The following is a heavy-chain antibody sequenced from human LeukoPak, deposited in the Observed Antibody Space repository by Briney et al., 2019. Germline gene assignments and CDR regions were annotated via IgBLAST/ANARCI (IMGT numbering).Heavy chain of an antibody. J-gene: IGHJ4*02. CDR3: AHKEAYCGGDCYSG. CDR2: IIPIFGTA. CDR1: GGTFSSYA. Sequence: SVKVSCKASGGTFSSYAISWVRQAPGQGLEWMGGIIPIFGTANYAQKFQGRVTITADESTSTAYMELSSLRSEDTAVYYCAHKEAYCGGDCYSGWGQGTLVTVSS. D-gene: IGHD2-21*02. V-gene: IGHV1-69*13.